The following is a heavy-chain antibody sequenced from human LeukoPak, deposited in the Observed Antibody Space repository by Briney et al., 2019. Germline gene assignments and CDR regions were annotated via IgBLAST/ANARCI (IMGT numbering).Heavy chain of an antibody. CDR1: GFTFSNYG. J-gene: IGHJ4*02. D-gene: IGHD3-16*01. CDR3: AKGGYDYAEYVDY. V-gene: IGHV3-23*01. Sequence: GGSLLLSCVASGFTFSNYGMSWVRQAPGKGLEWVSRISFSGANTYYADSVRGRFTISRDKSKNTLFLQMNSLRAEDTAVYYCAKGGYDYAEYVDYWGQGTLVTVSS. CDR2: ISFSGANT.